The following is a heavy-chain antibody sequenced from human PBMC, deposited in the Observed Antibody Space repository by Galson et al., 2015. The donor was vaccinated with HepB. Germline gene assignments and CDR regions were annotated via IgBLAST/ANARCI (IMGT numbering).Heavy chain of an antibody. Sequence: SLRLSCAASGFTFSSYSMNWVRQAPGKGLEWVSYVSYSSSSTIYYADSVKGRFTISRDNAXNSLYLQMNSLRDEDTAVYYCARGGYCSSTSCRYYYYYMDVWGKXTTVTVSS. CDR2: VSYSSSSTI. J-gene: IGHJ6*03. V-gene: IGHV3-48*02. CDR1: GFTFSSYS. D-gene: IGHD2-2*01. CDR3: ARGGYCSSTSCRYYYYYMDV.